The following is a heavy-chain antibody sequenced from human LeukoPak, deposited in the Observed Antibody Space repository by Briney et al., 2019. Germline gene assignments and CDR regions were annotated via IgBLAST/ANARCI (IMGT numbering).Heavy chain of an antibody. CDR3: AKGSGYDTDFDY. Sequence: GGSLRLSCAASGYTFSSYAMSWVRQAPGKGLEWVSAISGSGDNTYYADSVKGRFTISRDNSKNTLYLQMNSLRAEDTAVYYCAKGSGYDTDFDYWGQGTLVTVSS. V-gene: IGHV3-23*01. J-gene: IGHJ4*02. D-gene: IGHD3-9*01. CDR1: GYTFSSYA. CDR2: ISGSGDNT.